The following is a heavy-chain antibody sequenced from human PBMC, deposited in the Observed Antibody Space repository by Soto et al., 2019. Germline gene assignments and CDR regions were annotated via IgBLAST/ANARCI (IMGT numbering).Heavy chain of an antibody. CDR3: AKELQWELLGFDY. Sequence: GGSLRLSCAASGFTFSSYGMHWVRQAPGKGLEWVAVISYDGSNKYYADSVKGRFTISRDNSKNTLYLQMNSLRAEDTAVYYCAKELQWELLGFDYWGQGTLVTVSS. V-gene: IGHV3-30*18. CDR1: GFTFSSYG. J-gene: IGHJ4*02. CDR2: ISYDGSNK. D-gene: IGHD1-26*01.